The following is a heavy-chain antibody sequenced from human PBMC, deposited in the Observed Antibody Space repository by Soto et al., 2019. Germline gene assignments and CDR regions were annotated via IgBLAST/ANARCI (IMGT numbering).Heavy chain of an antibody. Sequence: QVQLQESGPGLVKPSETLSLTCTVSGGSISSYYWSWIRQPPGKGLEWIGYIYYSGSTNYNPSLKSGVTISVDTSKNQFSLKLSSVPAADTAVYYCARAPQIWFGGGFDYWGQGTLVTVSS. CDR1: GGSISSYY. D-gene: IGHD3-10*01. V-gene: IGHV4-59*01. J-gene: IGHJ4*02. CDR3: ARAPQIWFGGGFDY. CDR2: IYYSGST.